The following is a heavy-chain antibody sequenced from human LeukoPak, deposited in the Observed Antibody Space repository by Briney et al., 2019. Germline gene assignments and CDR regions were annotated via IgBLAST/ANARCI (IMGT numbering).Heavy chain of an antibody. Sequence: PGGSLRLSCVASGFTFSNFEFHWVRQAPGKGLEWISYIDFSGDTTYYADSVKGRFNISRDNAKNSVYLQMNSLRAEDTAVYYCARYYDFWSSYSSYYYVDVWGKGTTVTVSS. D-gene: IGHD3-3*01. CDR3: ARYYDFWSSYSSYYYVDV. CDR1: GFTFSNFE. V-gene: IGHV3-48*03. CDR2: IDFSGDTT. J-gene: IGHJ6*03.